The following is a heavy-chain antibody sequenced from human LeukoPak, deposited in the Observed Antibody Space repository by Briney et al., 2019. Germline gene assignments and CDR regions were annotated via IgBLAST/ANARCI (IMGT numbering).Heavy chain of an antibody. Sequence: PGRSLRLSCAASGFTFSSYGMHWVRQAPGKGLEWVAVIWYDGSNKYYADSVKGRFTISRDNSKNTLYLQMNSLRAEDTAVYYCARVAPIYYDSTNAFDIWGQGTMVTVSS. J-gene: IGHJ3*02. D-gene: IGHD3-22*01. CDR1: GFTFSSYG. V-gene: IGHV3-33*01. CDR3: ARVAPIYYDSTNAFDI. CDR2: IWYDGSNK.